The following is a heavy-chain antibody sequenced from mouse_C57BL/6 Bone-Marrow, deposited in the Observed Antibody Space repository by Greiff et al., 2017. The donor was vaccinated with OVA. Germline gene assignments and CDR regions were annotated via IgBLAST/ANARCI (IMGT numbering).Heavy chain of an antibody. CDR3: ARYCYGRTPDF. Sequence: QVQLQQPGAELVKPGASVQLSCKASGYTFTSYWMQWVKQRPGQGLEWLGMIHTYSGSTHYNEKFKSKATLTVDKSSSSAYLQLSSLTSEDSAVYYRARYCYGRTPDFWGKGTTLTVAS. J-gene: IGHJ2*01. D-gene: IGHD1-1*01. CDR2: IHTYSGST. CDR1: GYTFTSYW. V-gene: IGHV1-64*01.